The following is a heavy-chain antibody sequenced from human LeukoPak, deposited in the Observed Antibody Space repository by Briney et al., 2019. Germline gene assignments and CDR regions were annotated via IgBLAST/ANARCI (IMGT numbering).Heavy chain of an antibody. V-gene: IGHV4-39*07. D-gene: IGHD5-18*01. CDR1: GGSISSSSYY. J-gene: IGHJ4*02. CDR3: ARGRGYSYGYGGRSLTFDY. CDR2: INHSGST. Sequence: SETLSLTCTVSGGSISSSSYYWGWIRQPPGKGLEWIGEINHSGSTNYNPSLKSRVTISVDTSKNQFSLKLSSVTAADTAVYYCARGRGYSYGYGGRSLTFDYWGQGTLVTVSS.